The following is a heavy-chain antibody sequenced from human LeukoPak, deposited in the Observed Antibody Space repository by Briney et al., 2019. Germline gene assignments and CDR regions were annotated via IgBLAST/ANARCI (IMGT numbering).Heavy chain of an antibody. CDR1: GFTFSSYS. D-gene: IGHD3-3*01. CDR2: ISSSSSYI. CDR3: ARDLDYDFWSGAIDY. V-gene: IGHV3-21*01. J-gene: IGHJ4*02. Sequence: PGGSLRLSCAASGFTFSSYSMNWVRQAPGKGLEWVSSISSSSSYIYYADSVKGRFTISRDNAKNSLYLQMNSLRAEDTAVYYCARDLDYDFWSGAIDYWGQGTLVTVSS.